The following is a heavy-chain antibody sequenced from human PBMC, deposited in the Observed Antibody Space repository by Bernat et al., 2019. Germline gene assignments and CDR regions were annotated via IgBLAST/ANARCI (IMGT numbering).Heavy chain of an antibody. V-gene: IGHV3-15*01. CDR2: LKSKTNGGTT. Sequence: EVQLVESGGGLVKPGGSLRLSCAASGFTFSNAWMSWVRQAPGKGLEWVGRLKSKTNGGTTDYTAPVKGRFTMSGDDSKNTLYLQMDSLKIEDTAMYFCASSMAVRGACDIWGQGTMVTVSS. D-gene: IGHD6-6*01. CDR1: GFTFSNAW. J-gene: IGHJ3*02. CDR3: ASSMAVRGACDI.